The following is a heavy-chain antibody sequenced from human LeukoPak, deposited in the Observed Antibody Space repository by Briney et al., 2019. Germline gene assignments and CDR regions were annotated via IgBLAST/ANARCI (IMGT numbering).Heavy chain of an antibody. V-gene: IGHV3-23*01. Sequence: GGSLRLSCAASGFTFSNYGMSRVRQAPGKGLEWVSIISNSGGSTYYADSVKGRFTISRDNSKNTLYLQMTSLRAEDMAVYYCAKALRDYDYVWGSYRPFHDAFDIWGQGTMVTVSS. CDR1: GFTFSNYG. D-gene: IGHD3-16*02. J-gene: IGHJ3*02. CDR2: ISNSGGST. CDR3: AKALRDYDYVWGSYRPFHDAFDI.